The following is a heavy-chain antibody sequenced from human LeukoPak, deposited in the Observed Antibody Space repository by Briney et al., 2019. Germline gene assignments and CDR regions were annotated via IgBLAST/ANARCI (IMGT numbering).Heavy chain of an antibody. Sequence: AASVKVSCKASGYTFTSYYMHWVRQAPGQGLEWMGIINPSGGSTSYAQKFQGRVTMTRDMSTSTVYMELSSLRAEDTAVYYCARTTSMNYVGDAFDIWGQGTMVTVSS. CDR2: INPSGGST. D-gene: IGHD1-7*01. CDR3: ARTTSMNYVGDAFDI. J-gene: IGHJ3*02. V-gene: IGHV1-46*01. CDR1: GYTFTSYY.